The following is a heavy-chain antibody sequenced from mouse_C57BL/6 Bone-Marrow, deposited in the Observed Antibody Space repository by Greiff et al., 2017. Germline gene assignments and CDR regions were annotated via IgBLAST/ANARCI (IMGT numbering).Heavy chain of an antibody. D-gene: IGHD1-1*01. J-gene: IGHJ4*01. CDR1: GFSLTSYG. Sequence: VKLMESGPGLVAPSQSLSITCTVSGFSLTSYGVDWVRQSPGKGLEWLGVIWGVGSTNYTSALKSILSISKDNYKGQVFLKMNSLQTDDTAMYSCARVYGRGAMDYWGQGTSVTVSS. V-gene: IGHV2-6*01. CDR2: IWGVGST. CDR3: ARVYGRGAMDY.